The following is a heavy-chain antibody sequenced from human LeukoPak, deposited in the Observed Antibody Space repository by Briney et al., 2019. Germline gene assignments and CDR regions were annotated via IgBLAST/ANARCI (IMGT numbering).Heavy chain of an antibody. J-gene: IGHJ4*02. Sequence: GRSLRLSCAASGFVFRSYPMQWVRQAPGKGLEWVTIISYDGNHIFYADSVKGRFTISRDNSKNTLYLQMNSLRAEDTAVYYCARRAGGYSHPYDYWGQGTLVTVSS. CDR2: ISYDGNHI. CDR1: GFVFRSYP. V-gene: IGHV3-30*14. CDR3: ARRAGGYSHPYDY. D-gene: IGHD4-23*01.